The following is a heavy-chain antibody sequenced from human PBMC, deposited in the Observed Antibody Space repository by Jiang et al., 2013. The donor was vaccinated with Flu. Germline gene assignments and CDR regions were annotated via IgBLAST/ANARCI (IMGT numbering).Heavy chain of an antibody. CDR3: ARFNSGGFDP. J-gene: IGHJ5*02. CDR2: VYYSGTT. Sequence: LLKPSETLSLTCTISGDSIGYDYWSWIRQSPRKGLEWIGYVYYSGTTNYNPSLKSRVTISVDTSKNQFSLRLSSVTAADTAVYYCARFNSGGFDPWGQGTPVTVSS. D-gene: IGHD6-25*01. V-gene: IGHV4-59*08. CDR1: GDSIGYDY.